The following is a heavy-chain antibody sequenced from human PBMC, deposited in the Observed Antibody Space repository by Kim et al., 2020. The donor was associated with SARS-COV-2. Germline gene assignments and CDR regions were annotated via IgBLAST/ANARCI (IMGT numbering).Heavy chain of an antibody. CDR3: ARGAIAAGRLDP. J-gene: IGHJ5*02. Sequence: NYNPSLKRRVTISVDTSKNQFSLKLSSVTAADTAVYYCARGAIAAGRLDPWGQGTLVTVSS. D-gene: IGHD6-13*01. V-gene: IGHV4-61*02.